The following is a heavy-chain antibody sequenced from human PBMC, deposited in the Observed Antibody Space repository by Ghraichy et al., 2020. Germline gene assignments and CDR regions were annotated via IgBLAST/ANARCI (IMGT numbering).Heavy chain of an antibody. V-gene: IGHV3-23*01. D-gene: IGHD3-10*01. CDR2: ISASGGTT. CDR3: AKYGSGGYFDY. Sequence: GGSLRLSCAASGFTFSTYSMSWVRQAPGKGLEWVSVISASGGTTYYADSVKGRFTISRDNSKNTFYLQMNSLRAEDTAVYYCAKYGSGGYFDYWGQGTLVTVSS. J-gene: IGHJ4*02. CDR1: GFTFSTYS.